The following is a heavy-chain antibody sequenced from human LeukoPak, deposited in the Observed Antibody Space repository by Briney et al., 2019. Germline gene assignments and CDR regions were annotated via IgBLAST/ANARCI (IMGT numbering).Heavy chain of an antibody. J-gene: IGHJ2*01. CDR1: GFTFSSYS. V-gene: IGHV3-21*01. D-gene: IGHD3-9*01. Sequence: GGSLRLSCAASGFTFSSYSMNWVRQAPGKGLEWVSSISSCSTYIHYADSVKGRFTISGDNAKKSLYLQMNSLRAEDTAVYYCAGSDTTGYSPREWDYWYFDLWGRGTLVTVSS. CDR2: ISSCSTYI. CDR3: AGSDTTGYSPREWDYWYFDL.